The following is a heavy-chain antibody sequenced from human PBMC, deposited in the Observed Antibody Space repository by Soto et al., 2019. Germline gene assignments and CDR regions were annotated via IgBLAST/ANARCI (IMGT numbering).Heavy chain of an antibody. J-gene: IGHJ4*02. CDR1: GYTFTSYG. D-gene: IGHD3-9*01. CDR2: ISAYNGNT. CDR3: ARSYDILTGYATFDY. Sequence: ASVKVSCKASGYTFTSYGISWVRQAPGQGLEWMGWISAYNGNTNYAQKLQGRVTMTTDTSTSTAYMELRSLRSDDTAVYYCARSYDILTGYATFDYWGQGTLVTVSS. V-gene: IGHV1-18*01.